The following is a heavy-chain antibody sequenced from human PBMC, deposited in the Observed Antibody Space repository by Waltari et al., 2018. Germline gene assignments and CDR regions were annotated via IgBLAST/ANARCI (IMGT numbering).Heavy chain of an antibody. D-gene: IGHD1-26*01. J-gene: IGHJ3*02. Sequence: EVQLVETGGGLIQPGGSLRLSCAASGFTVSSNYMSWVRPAPGKGLEWLSVIYSGCSTYYADSVKGRFNISRDNSKNTLYLQMNSLRAEDTALYYCARSWGSGDQGGAFDIWGQGTMVTVSS. CDR1: GFTVSSNY. CDR2: IYSGCST. V-gene: IGHV3-53*02. CDR3: ARSWGSGDQGGAFDI.